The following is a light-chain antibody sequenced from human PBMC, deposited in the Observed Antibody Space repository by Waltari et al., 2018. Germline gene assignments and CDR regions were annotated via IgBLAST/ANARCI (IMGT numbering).Light chain of an antibody. J-gene: IGLJ3*02. Sequence: QLALTQSPSASASLRASVTLPCPLPRGHRRHVLPSLPQQPAKGPRYLMKVNSDGSHSKGDDIPDRFSGSGSGAERYLTISSLQSEDEADYYCQTGGHGTWVFGGGTKLTVL. CDR3: QTGGHGTWV. V-gene: IGLV4-69*02. CDR1: RGHRRHV. CDR2: VNSDGSH.